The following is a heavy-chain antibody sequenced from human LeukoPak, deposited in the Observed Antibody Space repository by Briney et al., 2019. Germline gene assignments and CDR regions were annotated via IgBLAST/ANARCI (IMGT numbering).Heavy chain of an antibody. J-gene: IGHJ4*02. CDR3: ARYEEFSTGYSASSPKHYFDH. CDR2: IYYTGST. V-gene: IGHV4-59*01. Sequence: SETLSLTCTVSGGSINSYYWSWIRQPPGKGLECIGHIYYTGSTYYKPSLESRVTISVDTAKNHISLKLSSVTAADTAVYYCARYEEFSTGYSASSPKHYFDHWGQGTLVTVSS. D-gene: IGHD3/OR15-3a*01. CDR1: GGSINSYY.